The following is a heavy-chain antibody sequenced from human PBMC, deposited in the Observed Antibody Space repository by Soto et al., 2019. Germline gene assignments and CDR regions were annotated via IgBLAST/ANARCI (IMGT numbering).Heavy chain of an antibody. V-gene: IGHV3-53*01. J-gene: IGHJ4*02. CDR2: IYSDGGT. D-gene: IGHD3-10*01. Sequence: EVLLVESGGGLIQPGGSLRLSCTASELTVSSNYMIWVRQAPGKGLEWVSLIYSDGGTLYADSVKGRFTLSRDDWKNTVYLQMNSLRADDTGVYYCARAYGAGSYFADYWGQGTLVTVSS. CDR1: ELTVSSNY. CDR3: ARAYGAGSYFADY.